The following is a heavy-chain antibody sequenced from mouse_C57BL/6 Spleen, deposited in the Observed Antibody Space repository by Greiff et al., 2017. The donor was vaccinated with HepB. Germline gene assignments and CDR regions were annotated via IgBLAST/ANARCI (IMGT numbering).Heavy chain of an antibody. J-gene: IGHJ4*01. V-gene: IGHV10-1*01. CDR2: IRSKSNNYAT. D-gene: IGHD2-4*01. CDR1: GFSFNTYA. CDR3: VRHDDYDVMDY. Sequence: EVKLVDSGGGLVQPKGSLKLSCAASGFSFNTYAMNWVRQAPGRGLEWVARIRSKSNNYATYYADSVKDRFTISRDDSESMLYLQMNNLKTEDTAMYYCVRHDDYDVMDYWGQGTSVTVSS.